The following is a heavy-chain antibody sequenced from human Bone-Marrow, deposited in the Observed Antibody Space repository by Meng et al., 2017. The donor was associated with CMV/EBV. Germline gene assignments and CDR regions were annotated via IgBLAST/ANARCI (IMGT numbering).Heavy chain of an antibody. CDR3: ARGLLDWLPNDY. CDR1: GFTFSGYS. D-gene: IGHD5-18*01. Sequence: GGSLRLSCAASGFTFSGYSMSWVRQAPGKGLEWVSSISTSSTYIYYADSVRGRFTISRDNAKNSLYLQMNSLRAEDTAVYYCARGLLDWLPNDYWGQGTLVTVSS. J-gene: IGHJ4*02. CDR2: ISTSSTYI. V-gene: IGHV3-21*01.